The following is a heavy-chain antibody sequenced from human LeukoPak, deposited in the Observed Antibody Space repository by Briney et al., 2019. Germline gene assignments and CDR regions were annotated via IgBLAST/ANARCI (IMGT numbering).Heavy chain of an antibody. CDR2: INPNSGGT. Sequence: GASVKVSCKASGYTFTGYYMHWVRQAPGQGLEWMGWINPNSGGTNYAQKFQGRVTMTRDTSIGTAYMELSRLRSDDTAVYYCTRGLAQFYDFWCGYYLDYCDYWGQGTLVTVSS. V-gene: IGHV1-2*02. J-gene: IGHJ4*02. CDR1: GYTFTGYY. CDR3: TRGLAQFYDFWCGYYLDYCDY. D-gene: IGHD3-3*01.